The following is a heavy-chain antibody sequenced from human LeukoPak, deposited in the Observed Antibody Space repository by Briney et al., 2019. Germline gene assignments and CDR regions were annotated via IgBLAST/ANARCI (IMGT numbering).Heavy chain of an antibody. CDR3: ARDIVVPAAIPVCYFDY. CDR1: GGSISSYY. Sequence: SETLSLTCTVSGGSISSYYWSWIRQPPGKGLEWIGYIYYSGSTNYNPSLKSRVTISVDTSKNQFSLKLSSVTAADTAVYYCARDIVVPAAIPVCYFDYWGQGTLVTVSS. J-gene: IGHJ4*02. V-gene: IGHV4-59*12. CDR2: IYYSGST. D-gene: IGHD2-2*02.